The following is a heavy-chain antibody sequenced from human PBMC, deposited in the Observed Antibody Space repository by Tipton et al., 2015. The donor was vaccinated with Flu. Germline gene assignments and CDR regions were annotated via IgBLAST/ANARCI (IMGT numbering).Heavy chain of an antibody. V-gene: IGHV4-34*01. CDR1: GGSISSYY. Sequence: TLSLTCTVSGGSISSYYWSWIRQPPGKGLEWIGEINHSGSTNYNPSLKSRVTISADTSKKQFSLKLTSVTAADTAVYFCATKFANWGVWEPRDYWGQGTLVTVS. CDR2: INHSGST. J-gene: IGHJ4*02. D-gene: IGHD7-27*01. CDR3: ATKFANWGVWEPRDY.